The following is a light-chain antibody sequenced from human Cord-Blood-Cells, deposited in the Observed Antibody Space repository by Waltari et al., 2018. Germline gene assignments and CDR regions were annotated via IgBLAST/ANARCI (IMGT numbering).Light chain of an antibody. CDR2: STN. J-gene: IGLJ3*02. CDR1: SGSVSTSYY. V-gene: IGLV8-61*01. CDR3: VLYMGSGIWV. Sequence: QTVVTQEPSFSVSPGGTVTLTCGLSSGSVSTSYYPSWYQQTPGQAPRTLLYSTNTRSSGVPDRFPGSILGNKAALTITGAQADDESDYYCVLYMGSGIWVFGGGTKLTVL.